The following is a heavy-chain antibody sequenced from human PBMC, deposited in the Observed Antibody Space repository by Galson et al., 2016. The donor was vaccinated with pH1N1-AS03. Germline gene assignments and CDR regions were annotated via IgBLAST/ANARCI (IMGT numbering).Heavy chain of an antibody. J-gene: IGHJ6*02. CDR1: GFSFNSYA. V-gene: IGHV3-23*01. Sequence: SLRLSCAASGFSFNSYAMQWVRQAPGEGLEWVSGIRGNGDSTYYADSVKGRFTISRDNSKDMFYLQMTSLRGDDTAVYYYVKGSWGIDIVDRIAHCGMDVWGQGTTVTVSS. CDR3: VKGSWGIDIVDRIAHCGMDV. D-gene: IGHD5-12*01. CDR2: IRGNGDST.